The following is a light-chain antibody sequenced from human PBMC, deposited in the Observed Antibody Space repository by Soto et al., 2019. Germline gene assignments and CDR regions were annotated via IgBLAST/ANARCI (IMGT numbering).Light chain of an antibody. Sequence: QSALTQPASVSGSPGQSISISCTGTSSDVGSSSFLSWYQQHPGKAPKLMIYDGNQRPSGVSNRFSGSKSGNTASLTISGLQAGDEAVYFCCPYESPHLVFGGGTKLPV. V-gene: IGLV2-23*01. CDR3: CPYESPHLV. CDR2: DGN. J-gene: IGLJ3*02. CDR1: SSDVGSSSF.